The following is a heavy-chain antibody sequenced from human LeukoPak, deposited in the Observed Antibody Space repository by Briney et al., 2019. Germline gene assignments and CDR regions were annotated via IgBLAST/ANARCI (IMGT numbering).Heavy chain of an antibody. CDR2: IDPSDSYT. Sequence: GESLRISCKGSGYSFTSYWISWVRQMPGKGLEWMGRIDPSDSYTNYSPSFQGHVTIPADKSISTAYLQWSSLKASDTAMYYCASHGYSSSWSFDYWGQGTLVTVSS. J-gene: IGHJ4*02. CDR1: GYSFTSYW. V-gene: IGHV5-10-1*01. CDR3: ASHGYSSSWSFDY. D-gene: IGHD6-13*01.